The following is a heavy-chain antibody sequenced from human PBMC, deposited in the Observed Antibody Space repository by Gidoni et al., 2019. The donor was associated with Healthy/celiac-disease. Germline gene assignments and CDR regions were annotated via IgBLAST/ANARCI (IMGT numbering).Heavy chain of an antibody. D-gene: IGHD3-9*01. V-gene: IGHV3-48*03. CDR2: ISSSGSTI. CDR3: ARDFAADYDILTGYYSDDYYGMDV. Sequence: EVQLVESGGGLVQPGGSLRLSCAASGFTFSSYEMNWVRQAPGKGLEWVSYISSSGSTIYYADSVKGRFTISRDNAKNSLYLQMNSLRAEDTAVYYCARDFAADYDILTGYYSDDYYGMDVWGQGTTVTVSS. CDR1: GFTFSSYE. J-gene: IGHJ6*02.